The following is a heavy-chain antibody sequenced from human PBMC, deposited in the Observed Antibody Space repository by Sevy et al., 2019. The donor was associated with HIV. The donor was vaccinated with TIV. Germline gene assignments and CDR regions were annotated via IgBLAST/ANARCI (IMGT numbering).Heavy chain of an antibody. V-gene: IGHV3-7*01. Sequence: GGSLRLSCAASGLTFGGYWMSGVGQAPGKGREGVANIKEDGSEQYYGDSVKGRFTVSRDNAKNSLYLQMNSLRAEDTAVYYCTKFYGTGSYVDYWGQGTLVTVSS. CDR2: IKEDGSEQ. J-gene: IGHJ4*02. CDR3: TKFYGTGSYVDY. D-gene: IGHD6-19*01. CDR1: GLTFGGYW.